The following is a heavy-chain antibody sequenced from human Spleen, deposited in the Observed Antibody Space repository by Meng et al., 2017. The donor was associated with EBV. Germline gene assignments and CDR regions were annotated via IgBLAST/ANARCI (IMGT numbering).Heavy chain of an antibody. V-gene: IGHV4-4*02. CDR2: IYQSGST. CDR3: AQRERWGFDP. CDR1: GCSITMSNW. D-gene: IGHD1-26*01. J-gene: IGHJ5*02. Sequence: QVRLQVSGPRLVKPSGALSLTCTVSGCSITMSNWWNWARPAPGKGLGWIGEIYQSGSTSYNPSLESRVTISIDKSKNQVSLKLTSVTAADTAVYYCAQRERWGFDPWGQGTLVTVSS.